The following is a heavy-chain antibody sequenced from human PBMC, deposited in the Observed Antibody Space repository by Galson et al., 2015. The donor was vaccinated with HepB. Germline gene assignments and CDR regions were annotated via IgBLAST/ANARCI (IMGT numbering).Heavy chain of an antibody. V-gene: IGHV1-18*04. CDR3: ARAISGTVEQWLVPVVDY. Sequence: SVKVSCKASGYTFTSYGISWVRQAPGQGLEWMGWISAYNGNTNYAQKLQGRVTMTTDTSTSTAYMELRSLRSDDTAVYYCARAISGTVEQWLVPVVDYWGQGTLVTVSS. J-gene: IGHJ4*02. D-gene: IGHD6-19*01. CDR2: ISAYNGNT. CDR1: GYTFTSYG.